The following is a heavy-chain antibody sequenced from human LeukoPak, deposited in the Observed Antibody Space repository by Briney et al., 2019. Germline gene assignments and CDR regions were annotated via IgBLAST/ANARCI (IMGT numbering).Heavy chain of an antibody. CDR2: INHSGST. J-gene: IGHJ3*02. CDR3: ATSIAAAGDDAFDI. D-gene: IGHD6-13*01. V-gene: IGHV4-34*01. Sequence: PSETLSLTCAVYGGSFSGYYWSWIRQPPGKGLEWIGEINHSGSTNYNPSLKSRVTISVDTSKNQFSLKLSSVTAADTAVYYCATSIAAAGDDAFDIWGQGTMVTISS. CDR1: GGSFSGYY.